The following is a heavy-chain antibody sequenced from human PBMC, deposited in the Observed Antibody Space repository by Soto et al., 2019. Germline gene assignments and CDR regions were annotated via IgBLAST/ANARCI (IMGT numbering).Heavy chain of an antibody. Sequence: EVQLLESGGGLVQPGGSLRLSCAASGFTFSSYAMSWVRQAPGKGLEWVSAISGSGGSTYYADSVKGRFTISRDNSKNTLYLQMSRLRAEDTAVFYCVRPGYCTSTSCFGGFDYWGQGTLVTVSS. J-gene: IGHJ4*02. CDR1: GFTFSSYA. V-gene: IGHV3-23*01. CDR2: ISGSGGST. D-gene: IGHD2-2*01. CDR3: VRPGYCTSTSCFGGFDY.